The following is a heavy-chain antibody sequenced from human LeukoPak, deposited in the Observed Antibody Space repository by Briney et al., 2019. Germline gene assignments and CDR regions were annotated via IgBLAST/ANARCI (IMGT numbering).Heavy chain of an antibody. CDR1: GFTFSSYA. Sequence: GGSLRLSCAASGFTFSSYAMSWVGQAPGKGLEWVSAISGSGGSTYYADSVKGRFTISRDNSKNTLYLQMNSLRAEDTAVYYCAKGEVVTAIPGSFDYWGQGTLVTVSS. D-gene: IGHD2-21*02. CDR2: ISGSGGST. J-gene: IGHJ4*02. CDR3: AKGEVVTAIPGSFDY. V-gene: IGHV3-23*01.